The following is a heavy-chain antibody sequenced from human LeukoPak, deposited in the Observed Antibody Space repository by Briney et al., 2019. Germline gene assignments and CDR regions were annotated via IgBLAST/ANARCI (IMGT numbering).Heavy chain of an antibody. CDR1: GGSISSGGYY. CDR3: ARDRGPYNWNAEDAFDI. CDR2: IYYSGST. V-gene: IGHV4-31*03. Sequence: PSETLSLTCTVSGGSISSGGYYWSWIRQHPGKGLEWIGYIYYSGSTYYNPSLKSRVTISVDTSKNQFSLKLSSVTAADTAVYYCARDRGPYNWNAEDAFDIWGQGTMVTVSS. D-gene: IGHD1-20*01. J-gene: IGHJ3*02.